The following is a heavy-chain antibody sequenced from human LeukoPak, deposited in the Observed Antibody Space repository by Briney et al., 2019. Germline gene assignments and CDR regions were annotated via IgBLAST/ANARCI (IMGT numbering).Heavy chain of an antibody. CDR3: ARDLQGGNYDFWSGYRYYYYYHMDV. D-gene: IGHD3-3*01. CDR2: ISSSGSTI. Sequence: GGSLRLSCAASGFTFSDYYMSWIRQAPGKGLEWVSYISSSGSTIYYADSAKGRFTISRDNAKNSLYLQMNSLRAEDTAVYYCARDLQGGNYDFWSGYRYYYYYHMDVWGKGTTVTVSS. J-gene: IGHJ6*03. CDR1: GFTFSDYY. V-gene: IGHV3-11*01.